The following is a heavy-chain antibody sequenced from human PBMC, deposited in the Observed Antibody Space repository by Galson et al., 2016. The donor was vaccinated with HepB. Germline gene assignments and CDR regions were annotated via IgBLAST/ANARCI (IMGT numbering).Heavy chain of an antibody. CDR2: IDWDGGTA. D-gene: IGHD6-19*01. Sequence: SLRLSCAASGFTFDDYTMHWVRQAPGKGLEWVSLIDWDGGTASYADSVKGRFTISRDNSKNSLHLQMNRLRTEDTALYYCAKDSLQLQNIAMPGTDYYGMDVWGQGTTVTVSS. V-gene: IGHV3-43*01. J-gene: IGHJ6*02. CDR1: GFTFDDYT. CDR3: AKDSLQLQNIAMPGTDYYGMDV.